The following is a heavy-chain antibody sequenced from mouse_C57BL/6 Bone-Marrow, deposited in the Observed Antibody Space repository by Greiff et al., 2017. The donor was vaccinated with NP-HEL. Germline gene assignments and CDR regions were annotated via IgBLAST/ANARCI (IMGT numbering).Heavy chain of an antibody. CDR2: IYPRSGNT. CDR1: GYTFTSYG. V-gene: IGHV1-81*01. Sequence: VQLQQSGAELARPGASVKLSCKASGYTFTSYGISWVKQRTGQGLEWIGEIYPRSGNTYYNEKFKGKATLTADKSSSTAYMELRSLTSEDSAVYFWARRGEFINLCVDYWGQGTTLTVSS. CDR3: ARRGEFINLCVDY. J-gene: IGHJ2*01. D-gene: IGHD1-1*01.